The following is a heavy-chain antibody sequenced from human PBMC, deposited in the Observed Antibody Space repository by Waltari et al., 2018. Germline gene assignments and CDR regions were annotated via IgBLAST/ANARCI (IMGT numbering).Heavy chain of an antibody. CDR1: GYSFTSYL. Sequence: EVQLVQSGAEVKKPGESLKISCKGSGYSFTSYLIGWVRQMPGKGLEWMGIIYPGDSDTRYSPSFQGQVAISADKSISTAYLQWSSLKASDTAMYYCARLPYSSSWRNAFDIWGQGTMVTVSS. J-gene: IGHJ3*02. CDR2: IYPGDSDT. D-gene: IGHD6-13*01. CDR3: ARLPYSSSWRNAFDI. V-gene: IGHV5-51*01.